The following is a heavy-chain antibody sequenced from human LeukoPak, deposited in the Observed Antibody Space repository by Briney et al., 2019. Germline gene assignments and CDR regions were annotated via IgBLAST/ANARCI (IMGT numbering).Heavy chain of an antibody. CDR2: IYSDGIT. V-gene: IGHV3-53*01. CDR1: GFRASNNY. D-gene: IGHD4-17*01. CDR3: ARTYGDPRPFDY. Sequence: GGSLRLSCAGSGFRASNNYMSWVRQAPGKGLEWVSIIYSDGITYYGDSVKGRFTISRDNAKNSLYLQMNSLRAEDTAVYYCARTYGDPRPFDYWGQGTLVTVSS. J-gene: IGHJ4*02.